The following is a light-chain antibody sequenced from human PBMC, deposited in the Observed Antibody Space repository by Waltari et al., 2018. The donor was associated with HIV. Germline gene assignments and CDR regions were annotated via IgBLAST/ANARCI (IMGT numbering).Light chain of an antibody. CDR2: DAS. Sequence: VLTQSPATLSLSPGARATLSYRASQSVSSYLAWYQHKPGQAPRPLIYDASNRATGIPARFSGSGSGTDFTLTISSLEPEDFAVYYCQQRSNWPPRLTFGGGTKVEIK. V-gene: IGKV3-11*01. CDR1: QSVSSY. J-gene: IGKJ4*01. CDR3: QQRSNWPPRLT.